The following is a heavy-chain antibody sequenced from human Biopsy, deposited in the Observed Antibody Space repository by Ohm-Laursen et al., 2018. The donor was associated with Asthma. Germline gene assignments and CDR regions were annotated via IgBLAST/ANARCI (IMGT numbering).Heavy chain of an antibody. V-gene: IGHV4-59*01. CDR3: AGFCSGGNCPDH. J-gene: IGHJ4*02. D-gene: IGHD2-15*01. CDR2: IHYSGST. CDR1: GVSIRSYY. Sequence: GTLSLTWTVSGVSIRSYYWTWIRQPPGKGLEWIGNIHYSGSTYSNPSLKSRVTISVDTSRRQISLRLSSVIAADTAVYYCAGFCSGGNCPDHWGQGTLVTVSS.